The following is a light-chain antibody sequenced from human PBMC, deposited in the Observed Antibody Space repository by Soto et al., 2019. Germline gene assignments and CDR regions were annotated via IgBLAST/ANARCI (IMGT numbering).Light chain of an antibody. CDR3: QQFSSYST. CDR1: QSIDNW. CDR2: AAS. Sequence: DIHMTQSPSTLSASVGDRVTITCRASQSIDNWLAWYQQKPGKAPKLLIYAASTLETGVPSRLSGSGSGTEFTLTIKSLQPDDFATYYCQQFSSYSTFGQGTKVDIK. J-gene: IGKJ1*01. V-gene: IGKV1-5*01.